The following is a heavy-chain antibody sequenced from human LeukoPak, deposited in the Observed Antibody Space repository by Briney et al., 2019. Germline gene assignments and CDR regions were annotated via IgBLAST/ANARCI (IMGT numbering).Heavy chain of an antibody. Sequence: WASVKVSCKTSGYIFTDYYMHWVRQAPGQGLEWMGWINPNNGDTRYARKFQGWVTMTRDTSTTIVYMDLSGLKFDDTAVYYCARGRGLEEVVTTTPVFDYWGQGTLVSVSS. J-gene: IGHJ4*02. D-gene: IGHD2-15*01. CDR1: GYIFTDYY. CDR2: INPNNGDT. V-gene: IGHV1-2*04. CDR3: ARGRGLEEVVTTTPVFDY.